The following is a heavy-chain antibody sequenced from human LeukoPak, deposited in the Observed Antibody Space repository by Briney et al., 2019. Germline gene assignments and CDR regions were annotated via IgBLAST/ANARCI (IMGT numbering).Heavy chain of an antibody. J-gene: IGHJ4*02. D-gene: IGHD3-22*01. V-gene: IGHV3-7*03. CDR3: ARDKGDYDTSGSLFVF. CDR2: LKQDGSEK. CDR1: GFTLGRYW. Sequence: GGSLRLSCAASGFTLGRYWMSWVRQVPRKGLEWVANLKQDGSEKYYVDSVKARFTIPRDNAKNSLYLQMNSLRAEDTAVYYCARDKGDYDTSGSLFVFGGQGTLVTVSS.